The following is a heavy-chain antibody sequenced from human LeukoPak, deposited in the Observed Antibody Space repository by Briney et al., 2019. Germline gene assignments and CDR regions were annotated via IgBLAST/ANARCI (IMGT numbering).Heavy chain of an antibody. V-gene: IGHV3-53*01. Sequence: GGSLRLSCAASGFTVSSNYMSWVRQAPGKGLEWGSVIYSGGSTYYADSVKGRFTISRDNSKNTLYLQMNSLRAEDTAVYYCARVDYYDSSGYSPDSSYYFDYWGQGTLVTVSS. CDR2: IYSGGST. CDR1: GFTVSSNY. D-gene: IGHD3-22*01. CDR3: ARVDYYDSSGYSPDSSYYFDY. J-gene: IGHJ4*02.